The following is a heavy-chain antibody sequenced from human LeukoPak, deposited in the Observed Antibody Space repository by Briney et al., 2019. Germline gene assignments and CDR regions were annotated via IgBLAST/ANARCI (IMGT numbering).Heavy chain of an antibody. V-gene: IGHV3-23*01. CDR2: ISGSGGST. Sequence: PGGSLRLSCAASGFTFSSYAMSWVRQAPGKGLEWVSAISGSGGSTYYADSVKGRFTISRDNSKNTLYLQMNSLRAEDTAVYYCAVRPSITMIVVVGGDYWGQGTLVTVSS. CDR1: GFTFSSYA. J-gene: IGHJ4*02. D-gene: IGHD3-22*01. CDR3: AVRPSITMIVVVGGDY.